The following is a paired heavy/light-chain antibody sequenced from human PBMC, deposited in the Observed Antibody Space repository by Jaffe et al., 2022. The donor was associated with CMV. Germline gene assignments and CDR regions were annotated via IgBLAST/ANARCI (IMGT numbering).Heavy chain of an antibody. J-gene: IGHJ4*02. V-gene: IGHV4-59*08. CDR3: ARHDPVDTAMVTPFDY. CDR2: IYYSGST. Sequence: QVQLQESGPGLVKPSETLSLTCTVSGGSISSYYWSWIRQPPGKGLEWIGYIYYSGSTNYNPSLKSRVTISVDTSKNQFSLKLSSVTAADTAVYYCARHDPVDTAMVTPFDYWGQGTLVTVSS. CDR1: GGSISSYY. D-gene: IGHD5-18*01.
Light chain of an antibody. V-gene: IGLV3-21*04. CDR3: QVWDSSSDLVV. CDR1: NIGSKS. Sequence: SYVLTQPPSVSVAPGKTARITCGGNNIGSKSVHWYQQKPGQAPVLVIYYDSDRPSGIPERFSGSNSGNTATLTISRVEAGDEADYYCQVWDSSSDLVVFGGGTKLTVL. CDR2: YDS. J-gene: IGLJ2*01.